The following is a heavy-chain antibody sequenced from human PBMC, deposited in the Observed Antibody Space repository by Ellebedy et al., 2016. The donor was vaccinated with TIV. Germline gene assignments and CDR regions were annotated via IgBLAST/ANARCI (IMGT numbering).Heavy chain of an antibody. J-gene: IGHJ4*02. CDR1: GDSVSNNGVT. CDR3: ARSGAEMTTETTFFDY. V-gene: IGHV6-1*01. D-gene: IGHD5-24*01. Sequence: SQTLSLTCAISGDSVSNNGVTWNWIRQSPSRGLEWLGRAYYRSTWIYNYAVSVKGRITINPDTSNNQLSLHLNSVTPEDTAVYYCARSGAEMTTETTFFDYWGQGTLVTVSS. CDR2: AYYRSTWIY.